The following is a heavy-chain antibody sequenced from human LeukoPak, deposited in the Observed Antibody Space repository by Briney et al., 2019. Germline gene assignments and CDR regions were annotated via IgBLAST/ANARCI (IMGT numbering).Heavy chain of an antibody. Sequence: GGSLRLSCAASGFTFSSYSMNWVRQAPGKGLEWVSSISSSSSYIYCADSVKGRFTISRDNAKNSLYLQMNGLRAEDTAVYYCARKWGRQGGDYWGQGTLVTVSS. CDR2: ISSSSSYI. J-gene: IGHJ4*02. CDR1: GFTFSSYS. CDR3: ARKWGRQGGDY. D-gene: IGHD2-8*01. V-gene: IGHV3-21*01.